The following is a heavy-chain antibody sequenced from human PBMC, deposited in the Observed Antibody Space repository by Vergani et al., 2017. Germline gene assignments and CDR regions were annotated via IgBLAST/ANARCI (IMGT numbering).Heavy chain of an antibody. CDR2: VNPNNGDT. D-gene: IGHD2-15*01. Sequence: QVQLVQSGAEVKKPGASVKVSCKTSGFTFTGYYIHWVRQAPGQGLEWMGWVNPNNGDTNYAQKFQGRVTMTRDTSISTAYMELNRLKSDDTAIYYCAREAGGGGWSGGYWGQGTLVTVSS. CDR1: GFTFTGYY. J-gene: IGHJ4*02. CDR3: AREAGGGGWSGGY. V-gene: IGHV1-2*02.